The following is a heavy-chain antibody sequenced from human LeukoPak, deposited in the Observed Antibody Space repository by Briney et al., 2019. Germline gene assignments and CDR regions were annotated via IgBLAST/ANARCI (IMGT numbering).Heavy chain of an antibody. CDR3: ARGALSGCNY. CDR2: IYYSGST. CDR1: GGSISRDY. Sequence: SETLSLTCTVSGGSISRDYWSWIRQPPGKGLEWIGYIYYSGSTNYNPSLKSRVTISVDTSKNQFSLKLSSVTAADTAVYYCARGALSGCNYWGQGTLVTVSS. D-gene: IGHD1-26*01. V-gene: IGHV4-59*12. J-gene: IGHJ4*02.